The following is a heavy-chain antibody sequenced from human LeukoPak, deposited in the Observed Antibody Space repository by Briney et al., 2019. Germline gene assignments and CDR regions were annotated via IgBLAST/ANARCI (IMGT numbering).Heavy chain of an antibody. Sequence: GGSLRLSCAASGFIFSSYSMNWVRQAPGKGLEWFSSISSSSSYIYYADSVKGRFTISRDNAKNSLYLQMNSLRAEDTAVYYCARAGIAAAGKLDWGQGTLVTVSS. CDR3: ARAGIAAAGKLD. D-gene: IGHD6-13*01. CDR2: ISSSSSYI. J-gene: IGHJ4*02. CDR1: GFIFSSYS. V-gene: IGHV3-21*01.